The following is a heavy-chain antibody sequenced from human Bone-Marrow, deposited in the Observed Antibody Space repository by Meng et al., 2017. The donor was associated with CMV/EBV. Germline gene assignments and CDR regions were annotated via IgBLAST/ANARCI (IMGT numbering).Heavy chain of an antibody. J-gene: IGHJ4*02. D-gene: IGHD6-19*01. CDR1: GGSISSSSYY. V-gene: IGHV4-39*01. CDR3: ARAPVAAPGGFFDY. CDR2: IYYSGST. Sequence: SETLSLTCTVSGGSISSSSYYWGWIRQPPGKGLEWIGSIYYSGSTYYNPSLKSRVTISVDTSKNQFSLQLNSVTPEDTAVYYCARAPVAAPGGFFDYWGQGTLVTVSS.